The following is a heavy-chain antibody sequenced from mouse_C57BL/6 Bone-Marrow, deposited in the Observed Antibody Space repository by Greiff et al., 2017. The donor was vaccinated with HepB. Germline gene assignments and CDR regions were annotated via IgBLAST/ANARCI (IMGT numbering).Heavy chain of an antibody. D-gene: IGHD2-3*01. Sequence: EVQGVESGGGLVQPGGSLKLSCAASGFTFSDYGMHWVRQAPEKGLEWVAYISSGSSTIYYADTVKGRFTISRDNAKNTLFLQMTSLRSEDTAMYYCARGGYDGSFAYWGQGTLVTVSA. V-gene: IGHV5-17*01. CDR1: GFTFSDYG. CDR2: ISSGSSTI. CDR3: ARGGYDGSFAY. J-gene: IGHJ3*01.